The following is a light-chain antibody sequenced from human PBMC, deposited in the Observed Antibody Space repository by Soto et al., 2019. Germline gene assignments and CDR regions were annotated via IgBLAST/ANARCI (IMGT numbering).Light chain of an antibody. CDR2: EVS. J-gene: IGLJ2*01. CDR3: SSYAGSNKLL. Sequence: QSVLTQPPSASGSPGQSVTISCTGTSSDVGGHNYVSWYQQHPGKAPKLMIYEVSKRPSGVPDRFSGSKSGNTASLTVSGLQAEDEADYYCSSYAGSNKLLFGGGTKLTVL. CDR1: SSDVGGHNY. V-gene: IGLV2-8*01.